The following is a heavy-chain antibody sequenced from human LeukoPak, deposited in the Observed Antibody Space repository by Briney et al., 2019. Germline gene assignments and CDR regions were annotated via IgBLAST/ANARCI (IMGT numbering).Heavy chain of an antibody. CDR2: INPSGGST. CDR3: ARDLYPYGSGSYYGY. J-gene: IGHJ4*02. V-gene: IGHV1-46*01. CDR1: GYTFTSYY. D-gene: IGHD3-10*01. Sequence: ASVKVSCKASGYTFTSYYMHWVRQAPGQGLEWMGIINPSGGSTSYAQKFQGRVTMTRDTSASTAYMELSSLRSEDTAVYYCARDLYPYGSGSYYGYWGQGTLVTVSS.